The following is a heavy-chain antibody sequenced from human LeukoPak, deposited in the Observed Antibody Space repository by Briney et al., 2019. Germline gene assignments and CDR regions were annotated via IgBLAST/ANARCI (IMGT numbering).Heavy chain of an antibody. CDR2: ISGNGGRT. V-gene: IGHV3-21*01. CDR3: ARDRGSGSYYSQD. J-gene: IGHJ4*02. Sequence: GGSLRLSCAASGFTFSNYGMSWVCQAPGKGLEWVSFISGNGGRTDYAESVKGRFTISRDNAKNSLYLQMNSLRAEDTAVHYCARDRGSGSYYSQDWGQGTLVTVSS. D-gene: IGHD3-10*01. CDR1: GFTFSNYG.